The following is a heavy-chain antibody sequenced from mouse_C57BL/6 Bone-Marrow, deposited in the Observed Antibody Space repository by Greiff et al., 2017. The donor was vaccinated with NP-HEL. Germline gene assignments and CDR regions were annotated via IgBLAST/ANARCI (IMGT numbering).Heavy chain of an antibody. Sequence: VKLVESGAELVRPGTSVKMSCKASGYTFTNYWIGWAKQRPGHGLEWIGDIYPGGGYTNYNEKFKGKATLTADKSSSTAYMQFSSLTSEDSAIYYCARRWLLLFDYWGQGTTLTDSS. D-gene: IGHD2-3*01. CDR3: ARRWLLLFDY. J-gene: IGHJ2*01. CDR2: IYPGGGYT. CDR1: GYTFTNYW. V-gene: IGHV1-63*01.